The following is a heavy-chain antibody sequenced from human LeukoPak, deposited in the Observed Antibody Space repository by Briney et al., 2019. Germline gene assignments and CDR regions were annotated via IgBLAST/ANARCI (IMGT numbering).Heavy chain of an antibody. CDR3: ATPFYYDSSGYPPKDDY. Sequence: PGGSLRLSCAASGFTFSNAWMSWVRQAPGKGLEWVAVISYDGSNKYYADSVKGRFTISRDNSKNTLYLQMNSLRAEDTAVYYCATPFYYDSSGYPPKDDYWGQGTLVTVSS. CDR2: ISYDGSNK. CDR1: GFTFSNAW. D-gene: IGHD3-22*01. V-gene: IGHV3-30-3*01. J-gene: IGHJ4*02.